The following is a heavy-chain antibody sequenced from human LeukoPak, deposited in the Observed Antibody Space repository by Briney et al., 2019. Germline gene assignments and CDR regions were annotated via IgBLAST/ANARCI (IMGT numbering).Heavy chain of an antibody. V-gene: IGHV4-34*01. CDR1: GGSFSGYY. D-gene: IGHD3-9*01. CDR3: ARQIGYDILTGYYRGWFDP. Sequence: SETLSLTCAVYGGSFSGYYWSWIRQPPGKGLEWIGEINHSGSTNYNPSLKSRVTISVDTSKNQFSLKLSSVTAADTAVYYCARQIGYDILTGYYRGWFDPWGQGTLVTVSS. CDR2: INHSGST. J-gene: IGHJ5*02.